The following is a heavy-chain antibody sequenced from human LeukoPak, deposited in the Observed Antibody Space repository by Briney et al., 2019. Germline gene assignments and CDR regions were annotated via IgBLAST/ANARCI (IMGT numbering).Heavy chain of an antibody. CDR1: GYTFTGYY. CDR3: ARGYVGYNTYYLDS. J-gene: IGHJ4*02. V-gene: IGHV1-8*02. CDR2: MNPNSGDT. Sequence: GASVKVSCKASGYTFTGYYFHWVRQAPGQGLEWMGWMNPNSGDTAYVQKFQGRVTMTRITSLSTAHMELSSLRSEDTAVYYCARGYVGYNTYYLDSWGQGTLVTVSS. D-gene: IGHD5-24*01.